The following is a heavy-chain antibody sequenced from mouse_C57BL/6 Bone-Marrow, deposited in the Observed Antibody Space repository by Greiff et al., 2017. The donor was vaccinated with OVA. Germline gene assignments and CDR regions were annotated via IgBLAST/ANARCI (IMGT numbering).Heavy chain of an antibody. D-gene: IGHD1-1*01. Sequence: DVKLQESGPELVKPGASVKISCKASGYSFTGYYMHWVKQSSEKSLEWIGEINPSTGGTSYNQKFKGKATLTVDKSSSTAYMQLKSLTSEDSAVEYCARRYGSSYAMDYWGQGTSVTVSA. V-gene: IGHV1-43*01. J-gene: IGHJ4*01. CDR3: ARRYGSSYAMDY. CDR1: GYSFTGYY. CDR2: INPSTGGT.